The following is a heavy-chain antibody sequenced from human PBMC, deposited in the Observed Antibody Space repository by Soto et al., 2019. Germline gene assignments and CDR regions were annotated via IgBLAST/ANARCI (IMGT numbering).Heavy chain of an antibody. D-gene: IGHD1-1*01. CDR2: IKQDGSEK. V-gene: IGHV3-7*01. CDR1: GFTFGSYW. Sequence: GGSLRLSCAGSGFTFGSYWMSWVRQAPGQGLEWVANIKQDGSEKYYVDSVKGRFTISRDNANNSLYLQMNSLRAEDTAVYYCAKPVGINWSLPQFGMDVWGQGTPVTVSS. CDR3: AKPVGINWSLPQFGMDV. J-gene: IGHJ6*02.